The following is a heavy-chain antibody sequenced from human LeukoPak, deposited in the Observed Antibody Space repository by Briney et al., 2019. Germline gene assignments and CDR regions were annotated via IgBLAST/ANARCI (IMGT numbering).Heavy chain of an antibody. CDR2: IIVGSGAA. D-gene: IGHD3-16*01. Sequence: ASVKVSCKASGFTSTNFAVQWVRQARGQRLEWIGWIIVGSGAAKCAQDFQERVTITRDLSTSTLYMELRSLTSEDTAVYYCAADLSNPRMGASYLDSWGQGTLVTVSS. V-gene: IGHV1-58*01. CDR3: AADLSNPRMGASYLDS. J-gene: IGHJ4*02. CDR1: GFTSTNFA.